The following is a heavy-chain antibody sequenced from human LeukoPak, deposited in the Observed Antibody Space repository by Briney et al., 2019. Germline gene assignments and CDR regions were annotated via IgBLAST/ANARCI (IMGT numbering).Heavy chain of an antibody. CDR1: GFTFRGYA. D-gene: IGHD3-10*01. CDR2: ISGSGGST. CDR3: ATQSYFYGMVV. J-gene: IGHJ6*01. V-gene: IGHV3-23*01. Sequence: GGSLRLSCAAPGFTFRGYAMSWVPQAPGRGLGWVSAISGSGGSTYYADSVKGRFTISRDNAKDSLYLQMNTLRAEDTAVYYCATQSYFYGMVVWGQGTTVTVSS.